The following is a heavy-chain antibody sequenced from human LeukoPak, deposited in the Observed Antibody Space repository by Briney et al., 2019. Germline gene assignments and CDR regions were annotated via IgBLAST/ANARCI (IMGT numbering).Heavy chain of an antibody. D-gene: IGHD6-13*01. J-gene: IGHJ4*02. CDR1: GFTFSSYA. CDR3: ARDHELVLDY. Sequence: PGRSLRPSCAASGFTFSSYAMHWVRQAPGKGLEWVAVISYDGSNKYYADSVKGRFTISRDNSKNTLYLQMNSLRAEDTAVYYCARDHELVLDYWGQGTLVTVSS. V-gene: IGHV3-30*04. CDR2: ISYDGSNK.